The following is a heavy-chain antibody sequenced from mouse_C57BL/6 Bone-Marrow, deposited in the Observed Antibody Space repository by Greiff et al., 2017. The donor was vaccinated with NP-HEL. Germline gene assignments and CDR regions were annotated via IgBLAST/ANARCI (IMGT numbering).Heavy chain of an antibody. CDR3: AKGIFYFDY. CDR1: GFSLTSYG. CDR2: IWGVGST. J-gene: IGHJ2*01. Sequence: VKLMESGPGLVAPSQSLSITCTVPGFSLTSYGVDWVRQSPGKGLEWLGVIWGVGSTNYNSALKSRLSISKDNSKSQVFLKLNSLQTDDTATYYCAKGIFYFDYWGQGTTLTVSS. V-gene: IGHV2-6*01.